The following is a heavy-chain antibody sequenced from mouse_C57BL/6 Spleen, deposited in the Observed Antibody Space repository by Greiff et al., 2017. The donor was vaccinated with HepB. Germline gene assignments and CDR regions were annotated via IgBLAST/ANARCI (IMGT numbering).Heavy chain of an antibody. D-gene: IGHD2-1*01. CDR3: AREDYGNYASFAY. CDR2: IWSGGST. V-gene: IGHV2-2*01. CDR1: GFSLTSYG. J-gene: IGHJ3*01. Sequence: VKLMESGPGLVQPSQSLSITCTVSGFSLTSYGVHWVRQSPGKGLEWLGVIWSGGSTDYNAAFISRLSISKDNSKSQVFFKMNSLQADDTAIYYCAREDYGNYASFAYWGQGTLVTVSA.